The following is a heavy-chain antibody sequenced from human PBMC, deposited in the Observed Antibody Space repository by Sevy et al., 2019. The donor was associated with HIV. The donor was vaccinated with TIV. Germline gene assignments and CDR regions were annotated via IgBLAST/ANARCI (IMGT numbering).Heavy chain of an antibody. CDR2: IYYGGKT. V-gene: IGHV4-4*02. J-gene: IGHJ4*02. CDR3: ARVADFWSGYDETGVLDY. CDR1: GGSISSSNW. D-gene: IGHD3-3*01. Sequence: SDTLSLTCAVSGGSISSSNWWSWVRQPPGKGLERIGEIYYGGKTNYNPSLKSRVTMSVDKSKNQFSLKVTSVTAADTAVYYCARVADFWSGYDETGVLDYGGLGTLVTVS.